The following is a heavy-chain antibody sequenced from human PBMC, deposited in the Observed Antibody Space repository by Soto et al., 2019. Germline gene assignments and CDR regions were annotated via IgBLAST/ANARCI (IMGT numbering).Heavy chain of an antibody. CDR2: IYYSGST. CDR1: GGSVSSGSYY. J-gene: IGHJ4*02. V-gene: IGHV4-61*01. Sequence: QVQLQESGPGLVKPSETLSLTCTVSGGSVSSGSYYWSWIRQPPGKGLEGIGCIYYSGSTNYNPSLKSRVTISVDTSKNQFSLKLSSVTAADTAVYYCAREGRDSSGFSGWGQGTLVTVSS. D-gene: IGHD3-22*01. CDR3: AREGRDSSGFSG.